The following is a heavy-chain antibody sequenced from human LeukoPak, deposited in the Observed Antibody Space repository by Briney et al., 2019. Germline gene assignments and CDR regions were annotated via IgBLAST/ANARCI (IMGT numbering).Heavy chain of an antibody. CDR1: GYTFSSYA. CDR2: ILYDGTNK. Sequence: GGSPRLSCAASGYTFSSYAMHWVRQAPGKGLEWVAVILYDGTNKYYADSVKGRFTISRDNSKNTLYLQMNSLRAEDTAVYYCAREGAAAGYDAFDIWGQGTMVTVSS. D-gene: IGHD6-13*01. CDR3: AREGAAAGYDAFDI. V-gene: IGHV3-30-3*01. J-gene: IGHJ3*02.